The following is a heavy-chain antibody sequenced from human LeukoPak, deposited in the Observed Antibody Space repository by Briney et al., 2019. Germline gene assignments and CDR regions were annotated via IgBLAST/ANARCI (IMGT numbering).Heavy chain of an antibody. V-gene: IGHV4-39*07. J-gene: IGHJ3*02. CDR1: GGSISTSSYY. D-gene: IGHD3-16*02. Sequence: PSETLSLTCTVSGGSISTSSYYWGWVRQPPGKGLEWIGNIFYSGSTYYSPSLESRVTISLDTSRNQFSLKLNSVTAADTAVYYCAKSNSYGLVDIWGQGTMVTVSS. CDR3: AKSNSYGLVDI. CDR2: IFYSGST.